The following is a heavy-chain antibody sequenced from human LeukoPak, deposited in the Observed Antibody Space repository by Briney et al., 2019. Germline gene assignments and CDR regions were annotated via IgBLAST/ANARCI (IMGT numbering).Heavy chain of an antibody. V-gene: IGHV3-21*01. Sequence: GSLRLPCACSGFTLSSYSMNWVRQAPGKGLEWVSSIISSSSYIYYADSVKGRFTISRDNSKNSLYLQMNSLRAEDTAVYYCASPQRVGYNYCFDYWGQGTLVTVSS. J-gene: IGHJ4*02. CDR3: ASPQRVGYNYCFDY. D-gene: IGHD5-24*01. CDR2: IISSSSYI. CDR1: GFTLSSYS.